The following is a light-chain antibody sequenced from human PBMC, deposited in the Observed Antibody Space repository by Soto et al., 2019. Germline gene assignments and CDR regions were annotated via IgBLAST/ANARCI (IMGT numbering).Light chain of an antibody. V-gene: IGLV2-8*01. CDR1: NSDIGMYNF. Sequence: QSALTQPPSASGSPGQSVTISCTGTNSDIGMYNFVSWYQQHPGKAPKLMLYDVTERPSGVPDRFSGSKSGNTASLTVSGLQAEDEADYYCSSYAGFNKVIFGGGTKLTVL. CDR2: DVT. J-gene: IGLJ2*01. CDR3: SSYAGFNKVI.